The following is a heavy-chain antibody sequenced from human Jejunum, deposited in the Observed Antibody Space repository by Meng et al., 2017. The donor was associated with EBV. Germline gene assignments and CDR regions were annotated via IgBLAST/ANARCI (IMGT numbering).Heavy chain of an antibody. CDR2: INHSGST. D-gene: IGHD3-22*01. J-gene: IGHJ5*02. CDR1: GGFFSGYY. CDR3: AREARSSGYHPGIGP. Sequence: QVRLQHGGAGLLKPSETLALPCAVYGGFFSGYYWSWIRQPPGKGLEWIGEINHSGSTNYNPSLKSRVTISVDTSKNQFSLKLSSVTAADTAVYYCAREARSSGYHPGIGPWGQGTLVTVSS. V-gene: IGHV4-34*01.